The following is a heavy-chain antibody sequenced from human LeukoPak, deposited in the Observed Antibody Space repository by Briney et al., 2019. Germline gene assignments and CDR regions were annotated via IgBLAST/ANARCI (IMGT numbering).Heavy chain of an antibody. CDR3: ARDSNPCSGDIFYDSFDM. CDR1: GFMFSKTW. D-gene: IGHD6-19*01. Sequence: GGSLRLSCAVSGFMFSKTWMTWVRQAPGKGLEWVANINGNEDKKNYEDSVRGRFTISIDNARNSLYLQVNSLRVEDTAVYYCARDSNPCSGDIFYDSFDMWGQGTM. J-gene: IGHJ3*02. V-gene: IGHV3-7*01. CDR2: INGNEDKK.